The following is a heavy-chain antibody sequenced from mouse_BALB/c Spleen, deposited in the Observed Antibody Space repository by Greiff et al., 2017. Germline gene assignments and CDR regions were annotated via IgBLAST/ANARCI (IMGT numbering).Heavy chain of an antibody. CDR3: AGSYGNLMDY. Sequence: VKLMESGAELAKPGASVKMSCKASGYTFTSYWMHWVKQRPGQGLEWIGYINPSTGYTEYNQKFKDKATLTADKSSSTAYMQLSSLTSEDSAVYYCAGSYGNLMDYWGQGTSVTVSS. J-gene: IGHJ4*01. V-gene: IGHV1-7*01. CDR1: GYTFTSYW. D-gene: IGHD2-1*01. CDR2: INPSTGYT.